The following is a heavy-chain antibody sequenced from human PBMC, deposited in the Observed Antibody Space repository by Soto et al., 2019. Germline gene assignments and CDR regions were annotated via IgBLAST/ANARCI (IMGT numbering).Heavy chain of an antibody. D-gene: IGHD6-13*01. CDR3: ARRMQQLVWSQFDY. Sequence: GGSLRLSCAASGFTFSSYSMNWVRQAPGKGLEWVSSISSSSSYIYYADSVKGRFTISRDNAKNSLYLQMNSLRAEDTAVYYCARRMQQLVWSQFDYWGQGTLVTVSS. CDR2: ISSSSSYI. V-gene: IGHV3-21*01. J-gene: IGHJ4*02. CDR1: GFTFSSYS.